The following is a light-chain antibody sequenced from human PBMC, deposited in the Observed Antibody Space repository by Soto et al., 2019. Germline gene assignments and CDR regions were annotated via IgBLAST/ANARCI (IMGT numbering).Light chain of an antibody. Sequence: DIQMSQSPPTLPASAGDRVTITCRASQSISSYLNWYQQKPGKAPKLLIYDASSLESGVPSRFSGSGSGTEFTLTITSLQPDDFATYYCQQYNSYPWTFGQGTKVDIK. V-gene: IGKV1-5*01. CDR3: QQYNSYPWT. CDR1: QSISSY. CDR2: DAS. J-gene: IGKJ1*01.